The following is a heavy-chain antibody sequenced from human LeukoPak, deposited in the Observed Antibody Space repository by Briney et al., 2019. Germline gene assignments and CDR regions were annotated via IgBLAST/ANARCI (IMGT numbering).Heavy chain of an antibody. CDR1: GGSISSSSYY. V-gene: IGHV4-39*01. D-gene: IGHD6-19*01. CDR3: ARVEQWLVFAFEI. CDR2: IYYSGST. Sequence: PSETLSLTCTVSGGSISSSSYYWGWIRQPPGKGLEWIGSIYYSGSTYYNPSLKSRVTISVDTSKNQFSLKLSSVTAADTAVYYCARVEQWLVFAFEIWGQGTMVTVSS. J-gene: IGHJ3*02.